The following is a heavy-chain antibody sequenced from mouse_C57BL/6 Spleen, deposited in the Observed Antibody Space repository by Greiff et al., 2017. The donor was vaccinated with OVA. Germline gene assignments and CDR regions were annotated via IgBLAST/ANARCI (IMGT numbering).Heavy chain of an antibody. V-gene: IGHV1-72*01. CDR3: ALTGFYAMDY. CDR1: GYTFTSYW. Sequence: QVQLKQPGAELVKPGASVKLSCKASGYTFTSYWMHWVKQRPGRGLEWIGRIDPNSGGTKYNEKFKSKATLTVDKPSSTAYMQLSSLTSEDSAVYYCALTGFYAMDYWGQGTSVTVSS. D-gene: IGHD4-1*01. J-gene: IGHJ4*01. CDR2: IDPNSGGT.